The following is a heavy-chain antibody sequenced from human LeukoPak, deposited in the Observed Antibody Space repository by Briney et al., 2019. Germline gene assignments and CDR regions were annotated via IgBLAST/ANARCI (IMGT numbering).Heavy chain of an antibody. CDR2: VHYSGIT. CDR3: ARHGGYSYGFDY. CDR1: DDSFSNYY. Sequence: SETLSLTCSVSDDSFSNYYWSWIRQPPGKGLEWIGYVHYSGITNYNPSLKSRVTISIDTSKDQFSLKLSSVTAADTAVYYCARHGGYSYGFDYWGQGTLVTVSS. D-gene: IGHD5-18*01. V-gene: IGHV4-59*01. J-gene: IGHJ4*02.